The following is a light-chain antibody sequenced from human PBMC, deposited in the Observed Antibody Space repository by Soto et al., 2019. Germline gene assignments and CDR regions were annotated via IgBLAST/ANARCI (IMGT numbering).Light chain of an antibody. CDR3: QSYDSSSPYV. J-gene: IGLJ1*01. V-gene: IGLV1-40*01. CDR1: SSNIGAGYD. Sequence: QSVLTQPPSVSGAPGQRVTISCTGSSSNIGAGYDVHWYQRLPGTAPKLLIYGNSNRPSGVPDRFSGSKSGTSASLAITGLQAEDEADYYCQSYDSSSPYVFGTGTKLTVL. CDR2: GNS.